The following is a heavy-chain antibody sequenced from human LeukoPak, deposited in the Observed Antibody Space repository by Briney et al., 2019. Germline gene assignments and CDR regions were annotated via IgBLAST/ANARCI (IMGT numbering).Heavy chain of an antibody. CDR3: ARDQGHGGNSGGFDY. V-gene: IGHV3-30-3*01. D-gene: IGHD4-23*01. J-gene: IGHJ4*02. Sequence: GGSLRLSRAASGFTFSSYAMHWVRQAPGKGLEWVAVISYDGSNKYYADSVKGRFTISRDNSKNTLYLQMNSLRAEDTAVYYCARDQGHGGNSGGFDYWGQGTLVTVSS. CDR2: ISYDGSNK. CDR1: GFTFSSYA.